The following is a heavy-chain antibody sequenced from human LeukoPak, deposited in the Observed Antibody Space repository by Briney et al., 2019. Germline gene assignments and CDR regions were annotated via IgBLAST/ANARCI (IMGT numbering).Heavy chain of an antibody. D-gene: IGHD2-21*02. J-gene: IGHJ4*02. V-gene: IGHV3-21*01. CDR2: ISERSVYI. CDR3: ARTRFCGNDFYPWDFHY. Sequence: GGSLRLSCAASGLTFSNYCMNWVRQAPGKGLEWVSSISERSVYIYYADSVKGRFTISRDNAKNSLSLQMNSLRAEDTAVYYCARTRFCGNDFYPWDFHYWGQGTPVTVSS. CDR1: GLTFSNYC.